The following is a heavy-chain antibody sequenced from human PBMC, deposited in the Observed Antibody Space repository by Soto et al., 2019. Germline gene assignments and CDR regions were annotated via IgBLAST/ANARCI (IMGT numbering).Heavy chain of an antibody. J-gene: IGHJ3*02. Sequence: SETLSLTCAVYGGSFSGYYWSWIRQPPGKGLEWIGEINHSGSTNYNPFLKSRVTISVDTSKNQFSLKLSSVTAADTAVYYCASTTAGDAFDIWGQGTMVTVSS. D-gene: IGHD4-4*01. CDR3: ASTTAGDAFDI. CDR2: INHSGST. CDR1: GGSFSGYY. V-gene: IGHV4-34*01.